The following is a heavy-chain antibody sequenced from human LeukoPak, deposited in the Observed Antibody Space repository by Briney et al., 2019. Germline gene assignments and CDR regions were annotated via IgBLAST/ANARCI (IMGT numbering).Heavy chain of an antibody. J-gene: IGHJ4*02. CDR1: GYSFTSYW. D-gene: IGHD3-22*01. Sequence: SGESLKISCKGSGYSFTSYWIGWVRQLPGKGLEWMGIIYPGDSDTSYSPSFQGQVTISADKSISTAYLQWSSLKASDSAMFYCARLADSSGYYLDYWGQGTLVTVSS. CDR3: ARLADSSGYYLDY. V-gene: IGHV5-51*01. CDR2: IYPGDSDT.